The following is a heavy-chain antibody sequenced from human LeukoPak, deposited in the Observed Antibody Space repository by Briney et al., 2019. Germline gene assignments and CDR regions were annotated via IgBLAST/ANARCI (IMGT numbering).Heavy chain of an antibody. Sequence: GGSLRLSCAASGFTFSSYSMNWVRQAPGKGLEWVSSISSSSSYIYYADSVKGRFTISRDNAKNSLYLQMNSLRAEDTAVYYCARAKDTAMVLDYWGQGTLVTVSS. CDR3: ARAKDTAMVLDY. D-gene: IGHD5-18*01. CDR1: GFTFSSYS. J-gene: IGHJ4*02. CDR2: ISSSSSYI. V-gene: IGHV3-21*01.